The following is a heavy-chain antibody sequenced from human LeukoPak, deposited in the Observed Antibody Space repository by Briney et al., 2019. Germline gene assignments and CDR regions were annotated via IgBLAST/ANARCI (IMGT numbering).Heavy chain of an antibody. J-gene: IGHJ5*02. V-gene: IGHV1-69*01. D-gene: IGHD2-2*01. CDR2: IIPIFGTA. CDR1: GFTFSSYA. CDR3: ARGFRVSCSSTSCYSRDWFDP. Sequence: GGSLRLSCAASGFTFSSYAISWVRQAPGQGLEWMGGIIPIFGTANYAQKFQGRVTITADESTSTAYMELSSLGSEHTAVYYCARGFRVSCSSTSCYSRDWFDPWGQGTLVTVSS.